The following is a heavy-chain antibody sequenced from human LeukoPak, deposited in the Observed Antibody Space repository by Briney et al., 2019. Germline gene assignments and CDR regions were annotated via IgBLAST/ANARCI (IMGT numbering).Heavy chain of an antibody. Sequence: PGGSLRLSCAASGFTFSADAMNWVRQAPGKGLVWVSRVNSDGSSTSYADSVKGRFTISRDNAKNTLYLQMNSLRAEDTAVYYCARASDSSGYYDYWGQGTLVTVSS. CDR1: GFTFSADA. J-gene: IGHJ4*02. CDR3: ARASDSSGYYDY. D-gene: IGHD3-22*01. V-gene: IGHV3-74*01. CDR2: VNSDGSST.